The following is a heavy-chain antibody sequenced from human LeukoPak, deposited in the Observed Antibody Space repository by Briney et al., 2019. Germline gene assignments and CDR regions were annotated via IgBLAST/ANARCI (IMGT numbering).Heavy chain of an antibody. Sequence: GGSLRLSCAASGFTFSDYYMSWIRQAPGKGLEWVSYISSSGSTIYYADSVKGRFTISRDNAKNSLYLQMNSLRAEDTAVYYCARQIAAATYIFDYWGQGTLVTVSS. CDR2: ISSSGSTI. CDR1: GFTFSDYY. CDR3: ARQIAAATYIFDY. J-gene: IGHJ4*02. V-gene: IGHV3-11*01. D-gene: IGHD6-13*01.